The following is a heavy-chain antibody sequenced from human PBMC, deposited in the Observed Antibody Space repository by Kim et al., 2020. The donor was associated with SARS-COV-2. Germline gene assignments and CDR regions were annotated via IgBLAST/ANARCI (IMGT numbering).Heavy chain of an antibody. D-gene: IGHD3-10*01. J-gene: IGHJ6*02. Sequence: YNPSLKSRITISVDTSKNQFSLKLSSVTAADTAVYYCARGYTMAGHYGMDVWGQGTTVTVSS. CDR3: ARGYTMAGHYGMDV. V-gene: IGHV4-31*02.